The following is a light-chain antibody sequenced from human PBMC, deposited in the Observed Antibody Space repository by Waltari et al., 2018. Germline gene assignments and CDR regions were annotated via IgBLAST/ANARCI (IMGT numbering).Light chain of an antibody. CDR2: DVS. V-gene: IGLV2-14*03. CDR3: CSYATRDSYV. Sequence: QSALTQPASVSGSPGQSITISCTGTSSDVGGYNYVSWYQQHPGKAPKFMIYDVSKRPSGCSDRFSGSKSGNTASLTISGLQAEDEADYYCCSYATRDSYVFGTGTKVTVL. CDR1: SSDVGGYNY. J-gene: IGLJ1*01.